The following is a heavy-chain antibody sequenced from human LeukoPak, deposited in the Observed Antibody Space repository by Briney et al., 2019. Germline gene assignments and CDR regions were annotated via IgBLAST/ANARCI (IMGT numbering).Heavy chain of an antibody. CDR3: ARRRGSWFDP. CDR2: IYNTGDT. CDR1: GGSIGGTSYY. D-gene: IGHD1-26*01. J-gene: IGHJ5*02. Sequence: PSETLSLTCTVSGGSIGGTSYYWGWIRQPPGKGLEWIGSIYNTGDTRHNASLQSRVTMDVDTSKNQFSLKLRSVTAADTAVYYCARRRGSWFDPWGQGTLVTVSS. V-gene: IGHV4-39*01.